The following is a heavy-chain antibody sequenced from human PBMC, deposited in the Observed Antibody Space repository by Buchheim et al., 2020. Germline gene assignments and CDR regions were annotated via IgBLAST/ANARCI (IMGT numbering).Heavy chain of an antibody. Sequence: QVQLQESGPGLVKPSETLSLVCSVSGDCITSYFWTWIRQPPGKGPEWIGYIYYNGTTNYNPSLKSRVTISIDTSNNQFSLKLNSVTAADTAVYYCARVGGTAGSLLNWFDPWGQGTL. D-gene: IGHD2-21*02. CDR3: ARVGGTAGSLLNWFDP. CDR2: IYYNGTT. J-gene: IGHJ5*02. CDR1: GDCITSYF. V-gene: IGHV4-59*01.